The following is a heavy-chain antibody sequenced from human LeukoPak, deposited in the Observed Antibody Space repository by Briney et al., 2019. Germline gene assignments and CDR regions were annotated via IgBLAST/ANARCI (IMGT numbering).Heavy chain of an antibody. CDR2: IYYSGST. Sequence: SETLSLTCTVSGGSISSSTYYWGWIRQPPGKGLEWIGSIYYSGSTYYNPSLKSGVTISVDTSKNQFSLKLSSVTAADMAVYFCARYRYCSSNSCHYYFDYWGQGTLVTVSS. V-gene: IGHV4-39*01. CDR3: ARYRYCSSNSCHYYFDY. J-gene: IGHJ4*02. D-gene: IGHD2-2*01. CDR1: GGSISSSTYY.